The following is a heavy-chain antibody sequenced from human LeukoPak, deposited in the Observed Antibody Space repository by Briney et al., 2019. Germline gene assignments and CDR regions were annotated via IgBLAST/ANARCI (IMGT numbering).Heavy chain of an antibody. Sequence: GGSLRLSCAASGFTFDDYAMHWVRQAPGKGLVWVSRISSDGSPIIYADSVKGRFTISRDNAKNTLYLQMNSLRAEDTAVYYCARGGSWGTFDSWGQGTLVTVSS. CDR1: GFTFDDYA. V-gene: IGHV3-74*01. CDR2: ISSDGSPI. D-gene: IGHD1-26*01. J-gene: IGHJ4*02. CDR3: ARGGSWGTFDS.